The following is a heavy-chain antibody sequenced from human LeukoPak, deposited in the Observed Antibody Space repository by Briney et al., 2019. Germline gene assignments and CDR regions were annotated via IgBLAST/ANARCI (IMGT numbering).Heavy chain of an antibody. Sequence: SETLSLTCTVSGGSISGSSYYWGWIRQPPGRGLEWIGSIYYSGSTYYNPSLKSRVTISVDTSKNQFSLQLTSVTAADAAVYYCARSSDSSGYYGGGIIDYWGQGTLVTVSS. CDR1: GGSISGSSYY. CDR2: IYYSGST. D-gene: IGHD6-19*01. CDR3: ARSSDSSGYYGGGIIDY. J-gene: IGHJ4*02. V-gene: IGHV4-39*07.